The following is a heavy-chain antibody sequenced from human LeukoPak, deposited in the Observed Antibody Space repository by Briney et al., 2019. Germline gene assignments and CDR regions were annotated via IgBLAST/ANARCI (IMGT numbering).Heavy chain of an antibody. D-gene: IGHD5-12*01. J-gene: IGHJ4*02. CDR2: ISYDGSNK. CDR3: AMDTVAASGNFDY. V-gene: IGHV3-30-3*01. Sequence: GGSLRLSCAASGFTFSSYAMHWVRRAPGKGLEWVAVISYDGSNKYYADSVKGRFTISRDNSKNTLYLQMNSLRAEDTAVYYCAMDTVAASGNFDYWGQGTLVTVSS. CDR1: GFTFSSYA.